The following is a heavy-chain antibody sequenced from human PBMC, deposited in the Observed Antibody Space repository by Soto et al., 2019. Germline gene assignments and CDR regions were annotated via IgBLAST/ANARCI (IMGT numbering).Heavy chain of an antibody. V-gene: IGHV1-18*01. CDR2: ISAYNGNT. Sequence: GASVKVSCKASGYTFTSYAMHWVRQAPGQGLEWMGWISAYNGNTNYAQKLQGRVTMTTDTSTSTAYMELRSLRSDDTAVYYCARSYSGTYPLYWGQGTLVTVSS. CDR3: ARSYSGTYPLY. J-gene: IGHJ4*02. D-gene: IGHD1-26*01. CDR1: GYTFTSYA.